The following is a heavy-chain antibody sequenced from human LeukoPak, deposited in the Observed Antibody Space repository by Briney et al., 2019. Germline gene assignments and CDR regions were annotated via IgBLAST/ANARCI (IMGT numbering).Heavy chain of an antibody. CDR3: ASTFYGDYPLFDY. J-gene: IGHJ4*02. Sequence: GGSLRLSCAASGFTVSSNYMSWVRQAPGTGLEWVSVIYSGGSTYYADSVKGRFTISRDNSKNTLYLQMNSLRAEDTAVYYCASTFYGDYPLFDYWGQGTLVTVSS. CDR1: GFTVSSNY. V-gene: IGHV3-66*01. CDR2: IYSGGST. D-gene: IGHD4-17*01.